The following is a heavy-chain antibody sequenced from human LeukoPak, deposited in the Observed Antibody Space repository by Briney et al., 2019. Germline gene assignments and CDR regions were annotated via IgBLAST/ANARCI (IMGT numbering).Heavy chain of an antibody. CDR1: GGTFSSYA. D-gene: IGHD5-12*01. Sequence: SVKVSCKAPGGTFSSYAISWVRQAPGQGLEWMGRVVPMFGIRNYPQTFRGRVNITADKATNTVYMELRSLRAEDTAIYYCATEPSRSYSFDHLDFWGLGTPVTVSS. CDR2: VVPMFGIR. V-gene: IGHV1-69*04. CDR3: ATEPSRSYSFDHLDF. J-gene: IGHJ4*02.